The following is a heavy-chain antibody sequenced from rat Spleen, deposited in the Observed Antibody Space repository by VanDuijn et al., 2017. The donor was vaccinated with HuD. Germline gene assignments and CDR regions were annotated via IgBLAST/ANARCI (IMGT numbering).Heavy chain of an antibody. V-gene: IGHV5-46*01. J-gene: IGHJ2*01. CDR2: ISSIGATT. Sequence: EVELVESGGGLVQPGRSMKLSCAASGFTFSNFVMAWVRQAPTKGLEWVASISSIGATTYYRDSVKGRFTISRDNAKGTLYLQMNSLRSEDTATYYCTRENWVFDYWGQGVMVTVSS. CDR1: GFTFSNFV. CDR3: TRENWVFDY. D-gene: IGHD5-1*01.